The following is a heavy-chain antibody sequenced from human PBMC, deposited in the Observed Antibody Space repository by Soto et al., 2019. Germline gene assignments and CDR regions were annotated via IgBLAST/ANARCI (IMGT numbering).Heavy chain of an antibody. J-gene: IGHJ6*02. CDR2: IYYSGST. CDR3: AYGGSSSGGCYYYGMDV. Sequence: SETLSLTCTVSGVSISSYYWSWIRQPPGKGLEWIGYIYYSGSTNYNPSLKSRVTISVDTSKNQFSLKLSSVTTADTAVYYCAYGGSSSGGCYYYGMDVWGQRTTLTVSS. D-gene: IGHD4-17*01. V-gene: IGHV4-59*13. CDR1: GVSISSYY.